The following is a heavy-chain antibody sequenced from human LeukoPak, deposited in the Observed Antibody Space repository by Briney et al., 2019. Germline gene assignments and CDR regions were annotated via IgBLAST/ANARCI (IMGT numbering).Heavy chain of an antibody. CDR3: ARDSAVAGREY. CDR1: GFTFSSYE. D-gene: IGHD6-19*01. J-gene: IGHJ4*02. V-gene: IGHV3-48*03. CDR2: ISSSCSTI. Sequence: GGSLRLSCTASGFTFSSYEKNWVRQAPGQGLEWVSYISSSCSTISYADSVKGRFTISRDNAKNSLYLQMNSLRAEDTAVYYCARDSAVAGREYCGQGALVTVSS.